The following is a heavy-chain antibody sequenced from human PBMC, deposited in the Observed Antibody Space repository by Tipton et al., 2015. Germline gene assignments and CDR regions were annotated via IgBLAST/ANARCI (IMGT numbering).Heavy chain of an antibody. CDR1: SDSISKYY. CDR2: IQYSGST. J-gene: IGHJ4*02. Sequence: TLSLTCSASSDSISKYYWSWIRQPPGKELEWIGYIQYSGSTNYNPSLKSRVTISVDTSKDQFSLRVRSVTAADTAVYYCACQDYDILTRDYQTVDYWGQGTLVTVSS. D-gene: IGHD3-9*01. CDR3: ACQDYDILTRDYQTVDY. V-gene: IGHV4-59*08.